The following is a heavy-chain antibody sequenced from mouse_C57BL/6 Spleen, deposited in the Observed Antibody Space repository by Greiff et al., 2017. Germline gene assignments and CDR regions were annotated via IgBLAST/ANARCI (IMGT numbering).Heavy chain of an antibody. CDR3: AGGSSCYFAY. CDR2: INPGSGGT. D-gene: IGHD3-2*02. J-gene: IGHJ3*01. V-gene: IGHV1-54*01. CDR1: GYAFTNYL. Sequence: QVQLQQSGAELVRPGTSVKVSCKASGYAFTNYLIEWVKQRPGQGLEWIGVINPGSGGTNYNEKFKGKATLTADKSSSTAYMQLSSLTSEDSAVYFGAGGSSCYFAYWGHGTLVTVSA.